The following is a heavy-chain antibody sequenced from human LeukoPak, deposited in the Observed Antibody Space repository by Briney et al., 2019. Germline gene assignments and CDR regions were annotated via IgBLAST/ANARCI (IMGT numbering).Heavy chain of an antibody. CDR3: ARDAVPAGRKNWFDP. CDR1: GFTFSSYS. J-gene: IGHJ5*02. V-gene: IGHV3-48*04. CDR2: ISSSSSTK. D-gene: IGHD2-2*01. Sequence: GGSLRLSCAASGFTFSSYSMNWVRQAPGKGLEWVSYISSSSSTKYYADPVKGRFTISRDNAKNSLYLQMNSLRAEDTAVYYCARDAVPAGRKNWFDPWGQGTLVTVSS.